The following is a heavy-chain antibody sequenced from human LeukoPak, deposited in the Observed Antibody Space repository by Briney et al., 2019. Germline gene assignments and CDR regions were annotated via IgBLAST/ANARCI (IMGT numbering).Heavy chain of an antibody. V-gene: IGHV1-46*01. D-gene: IGHD2-15*01. Sequence: GASVKVSCKAPGYTFTSYYMHWVRQAPGQGLEWMGIINPSGGSTSYAQKFQGRVTMTRDTSTSTVYMELSSLRSEDTAVYYCARDRTYCSGGSCFIADFDYWGQGTLVTVSS. CDR2: INPSGGST. CDR1: GYTFTSYY. J-gene: IGHJ4*02. CDR3: ARDRTYCSGGSCFIADFDY.